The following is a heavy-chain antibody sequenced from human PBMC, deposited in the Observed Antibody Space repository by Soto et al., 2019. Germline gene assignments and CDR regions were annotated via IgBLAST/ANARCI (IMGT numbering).Heavy chain of an antibody. CDR1: GFSFTTYT. CDR3: VTSTLGGYYYGMDV. J-gene: IGHJ6*02. Sequence: PGGSLRLSCATSGFSFTTYTMVWVRRGPGKGLEWVSSISGTGNYKYYADSVKGRFTISRDNARTSLSLQMNSLRAEDTAVYYCVTSTLGGYYYGMDVWGQGTTVTVSS. CDR2: ISGTGNYK. V-gene: IGHV3-21*01.